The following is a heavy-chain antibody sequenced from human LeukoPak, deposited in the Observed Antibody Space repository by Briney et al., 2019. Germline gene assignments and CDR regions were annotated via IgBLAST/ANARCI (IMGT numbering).Heavy chain of an antibody. CDR2: IYSGGSI. D-gene: IGHD6-13*01. CDR3: ARIPRIAAAGHDAFDI. CDR1: GFTVSSNY. J-gene: IGHJ3*02. Sequence: AGGSLRLSCAASGFTVSSNYMSWVRQAPGKGLEWVSVIYSGGSIYYADSVKGRFTISRDNAKNSLYLQMNSLRAEDTAVYYCARIPRIAAAGHDAFDIWGQGTMVTVSS. V-gene: IGHV3-53*01.